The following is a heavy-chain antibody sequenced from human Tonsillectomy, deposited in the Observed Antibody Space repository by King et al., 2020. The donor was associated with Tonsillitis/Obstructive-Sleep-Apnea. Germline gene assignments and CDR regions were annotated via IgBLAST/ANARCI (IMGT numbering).Heavy chain of an antibody. V-gene: IGHV1-46*01. Sequence: VQLVESGAEVKKPGASVKVSCKASGYTFTSYYMHWVRQAPGQGLEWMGIINPSGGSTSYAQKFQGRVTMTRDTSTSTVYRELSSLRSEDTAVYYCARRWAYCSSTSCYKFVDYWGQGTLVTVSS. J-gene: IGHJ4*02. CDR1: GYTFTSYY. D-gene: IGHD2-2*02. CDR2: INPSGGST. CDR3: ARRWAYCSSTSCYKFVDY.